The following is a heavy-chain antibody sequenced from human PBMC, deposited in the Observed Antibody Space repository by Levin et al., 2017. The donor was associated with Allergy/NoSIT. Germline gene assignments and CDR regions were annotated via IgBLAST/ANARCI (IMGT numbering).Heavy chain of an antibody. CDR2: ISSSGSNI. CDR1: GFTFSNYA. V-gene: IGHV3-48*02. Sequence: PGGSLRLSCAASGFTFSNYAINWVRQAPGKGLEWISYISSSGSNIYYADSVKGRFTISRDNAKNSLSLQMNSLRDEDTAVYYCATPTSTGGSYPAGYWGQGTLVTVSS. CDR3: ATPTSTGGSYPAGY. J-gene: IGHJ4*02. D-gene: IGHD1-26*01.